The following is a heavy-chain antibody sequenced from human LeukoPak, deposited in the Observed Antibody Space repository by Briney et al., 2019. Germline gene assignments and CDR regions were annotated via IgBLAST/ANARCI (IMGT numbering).Heavy chain of an antibody. Sequence: GGYLTLSCAASGFTASNNYMSWVRQAPGKGLEWFSVIHSLGTTYYADSVKGRFTISRDNSKNTLYLQMNSLRADVTAVYYCARTCSSAWNSEVDYWGQGTLVTVSS. CDR3: ARTCSSAWNSEVDY. CDR1: GFTASNNY. D-gene: IGHD2-2*01. CDR2: IHSLGTT. J-gene: IGHJ4*02. V-gene: IGHV3-53*01.